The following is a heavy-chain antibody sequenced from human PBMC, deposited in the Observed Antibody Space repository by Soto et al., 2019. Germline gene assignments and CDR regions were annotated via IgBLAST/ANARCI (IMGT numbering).Heavy chain of an antibody. Sequence: EVRLVESGGGLVQPGGSLRLSCAASGVTVGNNYMSWVRQAPGKGLEWVSVTYSVGDTRYADSVKGRFTMSRDSTKNTVYLQMDSLRAEDTAVYFCARNVPVTALGYWGQGSLVTVSS. D-gene: IGHD4-17*01. CDR2: TYSVGDT. CDR3: ARNVPVTALGY. CDR1: GVTVGNNY. V-gene: IGHV3-66*01. J-gene: IGHJ4*02.